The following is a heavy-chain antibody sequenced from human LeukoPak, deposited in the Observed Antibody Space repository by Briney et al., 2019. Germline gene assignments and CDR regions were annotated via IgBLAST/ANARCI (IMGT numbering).Heavy chain of an antibody. J-gene: IGHJ2*01. Sequence: SETLSLTCAVYGGSFSGYYWSWIRQPPGKGLEWIGEINHSGSTNYNPSLKSRVTISVDTSKNQFSLKLSSVTAADTAVYYCAGEVGYYDNCYFDLWGRGTLVTVSS. V-gene: IGHV4-34*01. D-gene: IGHD3-22*01. CDR2: INHSGST. CDR3: AGEVGYYDNCYFDL. CDR1: GGSFSGYY.